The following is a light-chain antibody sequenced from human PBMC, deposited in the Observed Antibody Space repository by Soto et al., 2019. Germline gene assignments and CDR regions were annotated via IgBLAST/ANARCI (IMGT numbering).Light chain of an antibody. CDR3: QQYYTWPVT. CDR2: ATS. CDR1: QSIGTN. J-gene: IGKJ4*01. Sequence: IVMTQSPATLSVSPGEPATLSCRASQSIGTNLAWYQQKPGQPPRLLIYATSTRVTGVPVRFSGGGSGTDFTLTISSLQSEDSAVYYCQQYYTWPVTFGGGTKVDIK. V-gene: IGKV3D-15*01.